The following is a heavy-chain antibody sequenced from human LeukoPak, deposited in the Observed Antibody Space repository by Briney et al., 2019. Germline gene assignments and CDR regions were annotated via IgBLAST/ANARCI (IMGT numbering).Heavy chain of an antibody. CDR1: GFTFNTYG. Sequence: PGRSLRLSCAASGFTFNTYGMHWVRQAPGKGLEWVAGISSDGTSKDYADSVKGRFTISRDNSKNTLYLQMNSLRAEDTAVYYCAKEARGYSYGDYWGQGTLVSVSS. V-gene: IGHV3-30*18. J-gene: IGHJ4*02. CDR3: AKEARGYSYGDY. CDR2: ISSDGTSK. D-gene: IGHD5-18*01.